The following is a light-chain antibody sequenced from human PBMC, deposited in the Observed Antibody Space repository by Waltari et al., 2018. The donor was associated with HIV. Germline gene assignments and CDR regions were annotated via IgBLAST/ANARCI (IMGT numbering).Light chain of an antibody. CDR3: ASWDDSLNGPV. J-gene: IGLJ2*01. V-gene: IGLV1-44*01. CDR1: TSNIGRTT. Sequence: QSVLPQPPSASGTPEQRVTISCSGSTSNIGRTTTSWFQQFPGTAPKVLIYGKNQRPSGVPDRFSGSKSGTSASLAISGLQSEDEADYYCASWDDSLNGPVFGGGTKLTVV. CDR2: GKN.